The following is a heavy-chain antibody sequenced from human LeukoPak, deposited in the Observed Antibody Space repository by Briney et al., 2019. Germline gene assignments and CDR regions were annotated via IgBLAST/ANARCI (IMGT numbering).Heavy chain of an antibody. V-gene: IGHV4-34*01. Sequence: SETLSFTCAVYGGSFSNYYWSWIRQPPGKGLEWIGEINHSGSTNYNPSLKSRVTISVDTSKNQFSLKLSSVTAADTAVYYCARFGGKAAIRRGRVDTYYMDVWGKGTTVTVSS. CDR3: ARFGGKAAIRRGRVDTYYMDV. D-gene: IGHD2-21*02. CDR2: INHSGST. CDR1: GGSFSNYY. J-gene: IGHJ6*03.